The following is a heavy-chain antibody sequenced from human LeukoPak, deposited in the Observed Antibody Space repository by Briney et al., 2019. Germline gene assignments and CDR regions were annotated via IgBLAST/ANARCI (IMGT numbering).Heavy chain of an antibody. J-gene: IGHJ4*02. D-gene: IGHD3-22*01. Sequence: SETLSLTCAVYGGSFSGYYWSWIRQPPGKGLEWIGEINHSGSTNYNPSLKSRVTISVDTSKNQFSLKLSSVTAADTAVYYCASRRSGYHGWGREPLVPVSS. CDR3: ASRRSGYHG. CDR1: GGSFSGYY. V-gene: IGHV4-34*01. CDR2: INHSGST.